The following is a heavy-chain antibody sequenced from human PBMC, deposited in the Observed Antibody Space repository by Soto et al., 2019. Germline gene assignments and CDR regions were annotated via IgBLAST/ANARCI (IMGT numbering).Heavy chain of an antibody. Sequence: ASVKVSCKASGYTFTSYAMHWVRQAPGQRLEWMGWINAGNGNPKYSQKFQGRVTITRDTSASTAYMELSSLRSEDTAVYYCARPRGYCSSTRCFIWFDPWGQGNLVTVSS. CDR3: ARPRGYCSSTRCFIWFDP. D-gene: IGHD2-2*01. CDR1: GYTFTSYA. V-gene: IGHV1-3*01. J-gene: IGHJ5*02. CDR2: INAGNGNP.